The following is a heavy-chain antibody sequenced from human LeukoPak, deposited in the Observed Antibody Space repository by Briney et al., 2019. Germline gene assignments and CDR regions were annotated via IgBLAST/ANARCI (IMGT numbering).Heavy chain of an antibody. CDR1: GYSISSGYY. J-gene: IGHJ5*02. D-gene: IGHD3-10*01. CDR3: ARDGDTTYYYGSGNSWFDP. CDR2: IYHSGST. V-gene: IGHV4-38-2*02. Sequence: SETLSLTCTVSGYSISSGYYWGWIRQPSGKGLEWIGSIYHSGSTYYNPSLKSRVTISVDTSMNQFSLKLSSVTAADTAVYYCARDGDTTYYYGSGNSWFDPWGQGTLVTVSS.